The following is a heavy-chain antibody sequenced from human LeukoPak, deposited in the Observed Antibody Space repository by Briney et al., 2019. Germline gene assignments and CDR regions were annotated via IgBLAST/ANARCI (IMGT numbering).Heavy chain of an antibody. CDR3: GRAGRVTKDHFMDV. J-gene: IGHJ6*03. CDR2: ISLSGNFI. V-gene: IGHV3-11*04. CDR1: GFIFSDYA. Sequence: KAGGSLRLSCAASGFIFSDYALSWVRQAPGKGLEWVSYISLSGNFIYYADSVKGRFNISRDNAKNSLFLQMNSLSAEDTAVYYCGRAGRVTKDHFMDVWGKGTTVTVSS.